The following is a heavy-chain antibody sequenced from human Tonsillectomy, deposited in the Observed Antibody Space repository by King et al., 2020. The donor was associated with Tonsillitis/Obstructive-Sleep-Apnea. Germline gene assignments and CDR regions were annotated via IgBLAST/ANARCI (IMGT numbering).Heavy chain of an antibody. J-gene: IGHJ4*02. V-gene: IGHV1-18*01. CDR3: ARAYGSSGYYYFDY. D-gene: IGHD3-22*01. CDR1: GYTFTSYG. Sequence: QLVQSGAEVKKPGASVKGSCKASGYTFTSYGISWVRQAPGQGLEWMGWISGYNGNKNYAQKLQGRVTMTTDTSTSTVYMELRSLRSDDTAVYYCARAYGSSGYYYFDYWGQGTLVTVSS. CDR2: ISGYNGNK.